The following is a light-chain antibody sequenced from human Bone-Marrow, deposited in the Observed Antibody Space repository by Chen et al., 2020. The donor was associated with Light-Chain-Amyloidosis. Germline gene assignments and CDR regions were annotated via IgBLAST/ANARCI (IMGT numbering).Light chain of an antibody. CDR3: QKYNSAPRT. CDR2: AAS. CDR1: QGISSY. J-gene: IGKJ4*01. Sequence: DIQMTQSPSSLSASVGDRVTISCRASQGISSYLAWYQVKPGKLPKLLIYAASTLQSGVPSRFSGSGSGTDFTLTISSLQPEDVASYYCQKYNSAPRTFGGGTNVEIK. V-gene: IGKV1-27*01.